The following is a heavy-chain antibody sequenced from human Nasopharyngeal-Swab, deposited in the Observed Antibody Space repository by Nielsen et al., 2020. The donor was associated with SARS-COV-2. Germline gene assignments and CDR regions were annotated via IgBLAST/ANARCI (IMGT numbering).Heavy chain of an antibody. CDR3: ARDFNWGYYYYYYMDV. Sequence: GESLKISCAASGLTFSSYGMHWVRQAPGKGLEWVAVIWYDGSNKYYADSVKGRFTISRDNSKNTLYLQMNSLRAEDTAVYYCARDFNWGYYYYYYMDVWGKGTTVTVSS. CDR2: IWYDGSNK. D-gene: IGHD7-27*01. V-gene: IGHV3-33*01. J-gene: IGHJ6*03. CDR1: GLTFSSYG.